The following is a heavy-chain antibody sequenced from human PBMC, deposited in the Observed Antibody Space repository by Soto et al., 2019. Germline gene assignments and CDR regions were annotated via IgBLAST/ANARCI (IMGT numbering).Heavy chain of an antibody. CDR2: ISYDGRNK. Sequence: WGARRLSCSCYVFSLNDDGMHWLRQPPGKWLEWVADISYDGRNKYYTDSVRGRFTISRDISKGTLYLQMNSLRPEDTAVYYCAKSNRGAYDTPDFWGQGTPVTVSS. CDR3: AKSNRGAYDTPDF. CDR1: VFSLNDDG. V-gene: IGHV3-30*18. J-gene: IGHJ4*02. D-gene: IGHD3-22*01.